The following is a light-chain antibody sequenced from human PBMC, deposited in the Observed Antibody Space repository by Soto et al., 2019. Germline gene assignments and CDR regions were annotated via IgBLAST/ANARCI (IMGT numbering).Light chain of an antibody. CDR3: QQYGSSSLFT. CDR2: GAY. J-gene: IGKJ3*01. V-gene: IGKV3-20*01. Sequence: EIVLTQSPGTLSLSPGERATLSCRASQSVSSSYLAWYQQKPGQAPRLLIYGAYSRATGIPDRISGSGSGTDFTLTISRLEPEAFAVYYCQQYGSSSLFTFGPWTKVDIK. CDR1: QSVSSSY.